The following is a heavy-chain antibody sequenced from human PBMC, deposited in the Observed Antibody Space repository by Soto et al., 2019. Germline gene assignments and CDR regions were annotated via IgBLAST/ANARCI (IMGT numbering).Heavy chain of an antibody. CDR1: GFTFSDYW. J-gene: IGHJ5*02. V-gene: IGHV3-7*04. Sequence: EVHLVESGGALVQPGGSLRLSCAASGFTFSDYWMTWVRQTPGKGLEGVANMNPDGSEQYYLDSVKGRFTISRDNAKNSLYLHMNNLRGEDTVVYYCTRDLSHDCGPWGQGTQVIVSS. CDR2: MNPDGSEQ. CDR3: TRDLSHDCGP. D-gene: IGHD2-21*01.